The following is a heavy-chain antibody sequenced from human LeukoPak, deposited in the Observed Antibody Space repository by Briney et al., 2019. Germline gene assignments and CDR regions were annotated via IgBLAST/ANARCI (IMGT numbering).Heavy chain of an antibody. CDR1: GFTFTTYW. D-gene: IGHD6-19*01. CDR2: IKQDGTEK. J-gene: IGHJ4*02. Sequence: PGGSLRLSCAASGFTFTTYWLGWVRQPPGKGLEWVANIKQDGTEKYYVDSVKGRFTISRDNSKNTLYLQMNSLRAEDTAVYYCALNRGSGWYFHYWGQGTLVTVSS. V-gene: IGHV3-7*01. CDR3: ALNRGSGWYFHY.